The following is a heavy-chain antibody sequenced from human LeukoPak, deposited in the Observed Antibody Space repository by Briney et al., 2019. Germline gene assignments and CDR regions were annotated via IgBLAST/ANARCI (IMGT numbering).Heavy chain of an antibody. J-gene: IGHJ4*02. CDR2: IKQDGSEK. Sequence: PGGSLRLSCAASGFTFSSYWMSWVRQAPGKGLEWVANIKQDGSEKYYVDSVKGRFTISRDNPKNSLYLQMNSLRAEDTAVYYCARTDSGWQQGGQLAFDYWGQGTLVTVSS. D-gene: IGHD1-26*01. CDR1: GFTFSSYW. V-gene: IGHV3-7*01. CDR3: ARTDSGWQQGGQLAFDY.